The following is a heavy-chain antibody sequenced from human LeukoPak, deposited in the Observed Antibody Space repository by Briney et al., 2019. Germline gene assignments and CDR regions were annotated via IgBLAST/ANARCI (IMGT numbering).Heavy chain of an antibody. CDR3: AREGRYFDLSS. V-gene: IGHV1-2*06. Sequence: ASVKVSCKASGYTFTGYYMHWVRQAPGQGLEWMGRINPNSGGTNYALRFQGRVTMTRDTSISTAYMELSRLRSDDTAVYYCAREGRYFDLSSWGQGTLVTVSS. CDR1: GYTFTGYY. J-gene: IGHJ4*02. CDR2: INPNSGGT. D-gene: IGHD3-9*01.